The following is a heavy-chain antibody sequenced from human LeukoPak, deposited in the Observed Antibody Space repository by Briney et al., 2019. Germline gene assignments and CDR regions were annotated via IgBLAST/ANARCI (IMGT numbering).Heavy chain of an antibody. V-gene: IGHV1-8*02. J-gene: IGHJ4*02. D-gene: IGHD5-18*01. CDR3: ARGRTSRYSYGHLVY. CDR1: GYTFTGYY. Sequence: ASVKVSCKASGYTFTGYYMHWMRQAPGQGLEWMGWINPNSGNTGYAQKFQGRVTMTRNTSISTAYMELSSLRSEDTAVYYCARGRTSRYSYGHLVYWGQGTLVTVSS. CDR2: INPNSGNT.